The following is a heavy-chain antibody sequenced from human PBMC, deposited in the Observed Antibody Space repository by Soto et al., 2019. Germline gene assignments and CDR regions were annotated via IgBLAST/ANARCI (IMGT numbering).Heavy chain of an antibody. CDR3: ARVLYGSGTNCFDP. D-gene: IGHD3-10*01. CDR1: GFTFSDYY. Sequence: QVQLVESGGGLVKPGGSLRLSCTASGFTFSDYYMGWIRQAPGEGLEYMSYISISGTSVYYADSVKGRFTISRDNTRNSLYLQMNSLSAEDTAMYYCARVLYGSGTNCFDPWGQGALVTVSS. V-gene: IGHV3-11*01. CDR2: ISISGTSV. J-gene: IGHJ5*02.